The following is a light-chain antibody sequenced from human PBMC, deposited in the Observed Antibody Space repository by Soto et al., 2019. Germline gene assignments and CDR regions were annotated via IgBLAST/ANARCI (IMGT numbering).Light chain of an antibody. Sequence: EIVLTQSPATLSLSPGERATLSCRASQSVSSYLAWYQQKPGQAPRLLIYDASNRATGIPARFSGSGSGTDFTLTISSLEPEDFAVYYCQQRSYWGSVTFGPGTKVDIK. J-gene: IGKJ3*01. CDR3: QQRSYWGSVT. CDR2: DAS. V-gene: IGKV3-11*01. CDR1: QSVSSY.